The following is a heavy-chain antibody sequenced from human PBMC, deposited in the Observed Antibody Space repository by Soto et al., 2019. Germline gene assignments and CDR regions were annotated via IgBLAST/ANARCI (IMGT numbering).Heavy chain of an antibody. V-gene: IGHV5-10-1*01. CDR1: GYSFTSYW. J-gene: IGHJ6*02. D-gene: IGHD5-18*01. Sequence: GESLKISCKGSGYSFTSYWISWVRQMPGKGLEWVGRIDPSDSYTNYSPSFQGHVTISADKSISTAYLQWSSLKASDTAMYYCERNVDTAMVTYYGMDVWGQGTTVTVSS. CDR3: ERNVDTAMVTYYGMDV. CDR2: IDPSDSYT.